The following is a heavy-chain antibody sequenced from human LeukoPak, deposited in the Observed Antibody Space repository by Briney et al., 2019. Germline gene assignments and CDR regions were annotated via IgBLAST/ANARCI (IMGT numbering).Heavy chain of an antibody. D-gene: IGHD2-21*02. CDR1: GLTLSSYG. Sequence: GGSLRLSCAASGLTLSSYGMSWVRQAPGKGLEWVSGIVGSGDSTFYADSVKGRFTISRDNSKNTLYLQMNSLRAKDTAVYYCARGRRGIVVVTATPIPDYWGQGTLVTVSS. CDR2: IVGSGDST. CDR3: ARGRRGIVVVTATPIPDY. J-gene: IGHJ4*02. V-gene: IGHV3-23*01.